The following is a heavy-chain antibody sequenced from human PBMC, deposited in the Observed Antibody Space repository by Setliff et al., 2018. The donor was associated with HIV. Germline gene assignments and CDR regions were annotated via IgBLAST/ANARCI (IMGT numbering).Heavy chain of an antibody. CDR2: IYYSGST. V-gene: IGHV4-59*06. CDR1: GGSISSHY. Sequence: PSETLSLTCTVSGGSISSHYWSWIRQPPGKGLEWIGYIYYSGSTYYNPSLKSRITISVDTSKNQFSLRLSSVTAADTAVYYCARSGSSSPYYFDYWGQGTLVTVSS. D-gene: IGHD6-6*01. CDR3: ARSGSSSPYYFDY. J-gene: IGHJ4*02.